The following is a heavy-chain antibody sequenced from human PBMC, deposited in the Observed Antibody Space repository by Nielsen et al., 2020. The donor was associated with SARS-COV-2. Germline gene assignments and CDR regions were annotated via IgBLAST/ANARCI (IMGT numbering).Heavy chain of an antibody. CDR2: IKSKEGGETT. D-gene: IGHD6-6*01. Sequence: GGSLRLSCAASGFTFSDYYMNWIRQAPGKGLEWVGRIKSKEGGETTDYAAPVKGRFTISRDDSKTTLYLQMTSLKTEDTGVYYCSTHAREADLDFWGQGTLVTVSS. CDR3: STHAREADLDF. CDR1: GFTFSDYY. V-gene: IGHV3-15*01. J-gene: IGHJ4*02.